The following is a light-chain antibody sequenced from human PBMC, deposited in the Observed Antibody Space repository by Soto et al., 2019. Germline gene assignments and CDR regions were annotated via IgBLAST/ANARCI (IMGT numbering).Light chain of an antibody. CDR2: GAS. J-gene: IGKJ4*01. V-gene: IGKV3-15*01. CDR3: QQHSDWPPLT. Sequence: EIVMTQSPATLAVSPGERATLSCRASQSVSNNLAWYQQKPGQPPRLLIYGASTRATGIPARFSGRGSGTEFTLTISSLQSEDFAVYYCQQHSDWPPLTFGGGNKVEIK. CDR1: QSVSNN.